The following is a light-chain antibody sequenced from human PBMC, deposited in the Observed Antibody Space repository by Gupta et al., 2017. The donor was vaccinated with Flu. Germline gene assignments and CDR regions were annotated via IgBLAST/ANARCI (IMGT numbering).Light chain of an antibody. Sequence: DIQMTQSPSSLSAFVGDRVTVTCRASQSVYSYLNWYQQKAWKAPKLLIYATSSLQTGVPSRLRGTGSVTDFTLTISILQPEHFTTYYCHRSYNTPTTFGPGTKVEVK. CDR3: HRSYNTPTT. V-gene: IGKV1-39*01. CDR2: ATS. CDR1: QSVYSY. J-gene: IGKJ1*01.